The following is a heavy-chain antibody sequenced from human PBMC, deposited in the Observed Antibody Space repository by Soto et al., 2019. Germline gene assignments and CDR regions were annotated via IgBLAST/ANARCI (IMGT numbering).Heavy chain of an antibody. Sequence: GGSLRLSCAASGFTFSNAWMNWVRQAPGKGLEWVGRIKSKTDGGTTDYAAPVKGRFTISRDDSKNTLYLQMNSLKTEDTAVYYCTGNSGSYPHYYYYGMDVWGQGTTVTVSS. V-gene: IGHV3-15*07. CDR3: TGNSGSYPHYYYYGMDV. D-gene: IGHD1-26*01. CDR2: IKSKTDGGTT. CDR1: GFTFSNAW. J-gene: IGHJ6*02.